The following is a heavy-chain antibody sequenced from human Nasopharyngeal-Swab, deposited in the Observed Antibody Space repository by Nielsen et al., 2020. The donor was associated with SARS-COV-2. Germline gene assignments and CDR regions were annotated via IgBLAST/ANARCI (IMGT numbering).Heavy chain of an antibody. D-gene: IGHD3-3*01. CDR1: GFTFTTDN. V-gene: IGHV3-21*01. Sequence: GGSLRLSCAASGFTFTTDNFNWVRQAPGKGLEWVSSISSSSSYIYYADSVKGRFTISRDNAKNSLYLQMNSLRAEDTAMYYCARDGLDYDFWSAYFMDVWGQGTTVTVSS. J-gene: IGHJ6*02. CDR3: ARDGLDYDFWSAYFMDV. CDR2: ISSSSSYI.